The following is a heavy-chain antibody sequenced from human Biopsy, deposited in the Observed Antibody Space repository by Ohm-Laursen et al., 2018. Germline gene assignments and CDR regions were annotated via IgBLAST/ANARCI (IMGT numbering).Heavy chain of an antibody. V-gene: IGHV3-73*01. D-gene: IGHD4-23*01. CDR1: GFTFGDSA. Sequence: SLRLSCAATGFTFGDSAMHWVRQASGKGLEWIGRIRSKVNNYATAYAASVTGRFTISRDDSKNTAYLQMNSLKTEDTAVYYCTTYDNSGDYCDYWGQGTQVTVSS. CDR3: TTYDNSGDYCDY. CDR2: IRSKVNNYAT. J-gene: IGHJ4*02.